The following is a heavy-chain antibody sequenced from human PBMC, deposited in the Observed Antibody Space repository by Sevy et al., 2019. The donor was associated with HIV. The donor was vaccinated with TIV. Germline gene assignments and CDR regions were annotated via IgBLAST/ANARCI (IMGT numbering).Heavy chain of an antibody. CDR2: MNPNSGNT. CDR1: GYTFTSYD. J-gene: IGHJ4*02. D-gene: IGHD7-27*01. Sequence: ASVKVSCKASGYTFTSYDINWVRQATGQGLEWMGWMNPNSGNTGYAQKFQGRVTITRNTSISTAYMELSSLGSEDTAVYYCGRTGRHRLTPIDYWGQGTLVTVSS. CDR3: GRTGRHRLTPIDY. V-gene: IGHV1-8*01.